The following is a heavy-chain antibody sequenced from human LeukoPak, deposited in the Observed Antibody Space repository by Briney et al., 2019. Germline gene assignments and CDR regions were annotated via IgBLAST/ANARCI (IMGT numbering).Heavy chain of an antibody. CDR2: INPNCGGT. D-gene: IGHD3-22*01. J-gene: IGHJ4*02. CDR3: ARVKYYDSSGYSYYFDY. CDR1: GYTFTGYY. Sequence: ASVKVSCKASGYTFTGYYMHWVRQAPGQGLEWMGWINPNCGGTNYAQKFQGWVTMTRDTSISTAYMELSRLRPDDTAVYYCARVKYYDSSGYSYYFDYWGQGTLVTVSS. V-gene: IGHV1-2*04.